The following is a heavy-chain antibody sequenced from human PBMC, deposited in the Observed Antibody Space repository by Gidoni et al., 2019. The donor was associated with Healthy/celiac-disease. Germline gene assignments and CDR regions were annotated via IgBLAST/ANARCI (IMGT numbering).Heavy chain of an antibody. CDR2: IIPIFGTA. V-gene: IGHV1-69*01. Sequence: QVQLVQSGAEVKKPGSSVKVACKASGGTFSSYAISWVRQAPGQGLEWMGGIIPIFGTANYAQKFQGRVTITADESTSTAYMELSSLRSEDTAVYYCARGTPTVVSQGHYYNYGMDVWGQGTTVTVSS. CDR1: GGTFSSYA. CDR3: ARGTPTVVSQGHYYNYGMDV. D-gene: IGHD4-17*01. J-gene: IGHJ6*02.